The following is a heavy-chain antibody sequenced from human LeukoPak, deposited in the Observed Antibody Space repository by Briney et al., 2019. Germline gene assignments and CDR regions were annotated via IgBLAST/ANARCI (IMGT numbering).Heavy chain of an antibody. CDR3: ARQIASAGTAGFDF. CDR2: IYSTGST. J-gene: IGHJ4*02. CDR1: GGSISSYY. D-gene: IGHD6-13*01. V-gene: IGHV4-4*07. Sequence: SETLSLTCPVSGGSISSYYWSWIRQPAGKGLEWIGRIYSTGSTNYNPSLKSRVTMSVDTSKNQFSLRLRSVTAADTAVYYWARQIASAGTAGFDFWGQGALVTVSS.